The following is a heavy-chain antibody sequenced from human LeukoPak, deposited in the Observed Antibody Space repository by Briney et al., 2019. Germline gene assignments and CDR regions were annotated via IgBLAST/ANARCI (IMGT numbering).Heavy chain of an antibody. J-gene: IGHJ4*02. V-gene: IGHV1-69*04. CDR1: GGTFSGYA. CDR2: IIPILGIA. CDR3: ARHPPVYYYDSSGYFSLYFDY. Sequence: SVKVSCKASGGTFSGYAISWVRQAPGQGLEWMGRIIPILGIANYAQKFQGRVTITADKSTSTAYMELSSLRSEDTAVYYCARHPPVYYYDSSGYFSLYFDYWGQGTLVTVSS. D-gene: IGHD3-22*01.